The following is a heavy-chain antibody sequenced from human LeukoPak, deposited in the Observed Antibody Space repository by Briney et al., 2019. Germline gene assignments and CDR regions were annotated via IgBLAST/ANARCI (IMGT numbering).Heavy chain of an antibody. V-gene: IGHV3-7*03. J-gene: IGHJ4*02. Sequence: GESLRLSCTASGFTFSNFWMGWVRQAPGKGLEWVANIKQDETEKFYLGSVKGRFTISRDNSKNTLFLQMNSLRAEDTAVYYCAKTPLAYCRSTSCSWANWGQGTLVTVSS. CDR3: AKTPLAYCRSTSCSWAN. D-gene: IGHD2-2*01. CDR2: IKQDETEK. CDR1: GFTFSNFW.